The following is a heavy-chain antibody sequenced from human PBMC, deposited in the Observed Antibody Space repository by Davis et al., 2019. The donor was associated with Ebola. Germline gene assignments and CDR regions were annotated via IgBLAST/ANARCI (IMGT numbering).Heavy chain of an antibody. J-gene: IGHJ6*02. CDR3: ARGAERRGYCSSTSCYYYYYGMDV. CDR2: INHSGST. Sequence: MPSETLSLTCAAYGGSFSGYYWSWIRQPPGKGLEWIGEINHSGSTNYNPSLKSRVTISVDTSKNQFSLKLSSVTAADTAVYYCARGAERRGYCSSTSCYYYYYGMDVWGQGTTVTVSS. CDR1: GGSFSGYY. D-gene: IGHD2-2*01. V-gene: IGHV4-34*01.